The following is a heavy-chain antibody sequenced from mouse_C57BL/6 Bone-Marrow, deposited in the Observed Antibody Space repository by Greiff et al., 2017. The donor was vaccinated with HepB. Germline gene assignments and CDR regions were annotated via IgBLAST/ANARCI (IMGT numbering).Heavy chain of an antibody. J-gene: IGHJ2*01. CDR1: GYSLSTFGMG. Sequence: QVTLKESGPGLLQPSQSLRLSCTSSGYSLSTFGMGVGRIRQPPGKGLVWLVHIWWDDDKYYNPALNRRITISKDTSKNHVFLTIANVDTADTATYSCARWYCYGSSYFDYWGQGTTLTVSS. V-gene: IGHV8-8*01. D-gene: IGHD1-1*01. CDR3: ARWYCYGSSYFDY. CDR2: IWWDDDK.